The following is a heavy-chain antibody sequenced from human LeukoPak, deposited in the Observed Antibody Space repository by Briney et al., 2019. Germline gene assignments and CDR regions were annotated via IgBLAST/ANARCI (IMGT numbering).Heavy chain of an antibody. D-gene: IGHD2-2*01. Sequence: EASVKVSCTASGYTFTGYYMHWVRQAPGQGFEWMAWINPNSGGTNYAQTFQGRVTITRDTSISTAHMELSRLRSDDTAVYYCARAKPLYCSSTTCLFDYWGQGTLVTVSS. CDR2: INPNSGGT. CDR1: GYTFTGYY. J-gene: IGHJ4*02. V-gene: IGHV1-2*02. CDR3: ARAKPLYCSSTTCLFDY.